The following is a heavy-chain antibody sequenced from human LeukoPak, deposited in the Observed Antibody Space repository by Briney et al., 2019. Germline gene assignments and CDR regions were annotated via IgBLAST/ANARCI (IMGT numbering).Heavy chain of an antibody. CDR1: GFIFSSYA. Sequence: GGSLRLSCAASGFIFSSYAMNWVRQAPGKGLEWVSRISGADDSADYADPVKGRFTISRDNSKNTLYLQVNSLRAEDTAVYYCANYLRSGSYYIPHYWGQGTLVTVSS. CDR2: ISGADDSA. CDR3: ANYLRSGSYYIPHY. J-gene: IGHJ4*02. D-gene: IGHD1-26*01. V-gene: IGHV3-23*01.